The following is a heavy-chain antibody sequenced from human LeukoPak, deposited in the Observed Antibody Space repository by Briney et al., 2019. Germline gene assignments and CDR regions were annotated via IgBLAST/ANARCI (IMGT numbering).Heavy chain of an antibody. CDR3: ASYYGDGPISYYYYGMDV. Sequence: SETLSLTCAVYGGSFSSYYWSWMRQPPGKGLEWIGEINHSGSTNYNPSLKSRVTISVDTSKNQFSLKLSSITAADTAVYYCASYYGDGPISYYYYGMDVWGQGTTVTVSS. CDR2: INHSGST. J-gene: IGHJ6*02. CDR1: GGSFSSYY. V-gene: IGHV4-34*01. D-gene: IGHD4-17*01.